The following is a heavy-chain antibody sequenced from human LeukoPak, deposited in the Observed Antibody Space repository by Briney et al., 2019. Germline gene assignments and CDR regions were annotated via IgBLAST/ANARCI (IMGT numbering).Heavy chain of an antibody. CDR1: GVSFSDYY. D-gene: IGHD3-16*02. V-gene: IGHV4-34*01. CDR3: ARDENGYVWGSFRA. CDR2: ITHSGST. Sequence: SETLSLTCAVYGVSFSDYYWNWIRQPPGKGLEWIGEITHSGSTKYNPSLESRVTISVDTSKNQFSLKLTSVTAADTAVYYCARDENGYVWGSFRAWGQGTLVTVSS. J-gene: IGHJ5*02.